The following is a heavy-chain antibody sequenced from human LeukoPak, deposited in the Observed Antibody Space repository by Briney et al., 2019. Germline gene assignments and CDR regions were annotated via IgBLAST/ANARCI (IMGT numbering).Heavy chain of an antibody. V-gene: IGHV3-7*01. Sequence: GGSLRLSCAASGFTFSSYWMSWVRQAPGKGLEWVANIKQDGSEKYYVDSVKGRFTISRDNAKNSLYLQMNSLRAEDTAVYYCAPERDDYGGNSFDYWGQGTLVTVSS. CDR3: APERDDYGGNSFDY. CDR1: GFTFSSYW. CDR2: IKQDGSEK. D-gene: IGHD4-23*01. J-gene: IGHJ4*02.